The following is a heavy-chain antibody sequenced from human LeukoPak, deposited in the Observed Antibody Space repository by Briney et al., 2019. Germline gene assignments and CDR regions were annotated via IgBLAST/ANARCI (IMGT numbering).Heavy chain of an antibody. V-gene: IGHV3-43*02. Sequence: GGSLRLSCAASGFTFDDYAMHWVRQPPGKGLGWVSLISGDGGSTYYPDSVKGRFTISRDNSKNSLCLQMNSLRTEDTALYYWAKKDDWGQGTLVTVSS. CDR1: GFTFDDYA. CDR2: ISGDGGST. CDR3: AKKDD. J-gene: IGHJ4*02.